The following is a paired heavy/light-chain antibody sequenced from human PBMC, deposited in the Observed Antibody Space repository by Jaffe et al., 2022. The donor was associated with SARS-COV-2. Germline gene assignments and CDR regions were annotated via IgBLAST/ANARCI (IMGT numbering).Heavy chain of an antibody. J-gene: IGHJ6*02. D-gene: IGHD3-9*01. CDR1: GFTFSSYS. Sequence: EVQLVESGGGLVKPGGSLRLSCAASGFTFSSYSMNWVRQAPGKGLEWVSSISSSSSYIYYADSVKGRFTISRDNAKNSLYLQMNSLRAEDTAVYYCARPAGLDDILTGYFPVWDYGMDVWGQGTTVTVSS. CDR3: ARPAGLDDILTGYFPVWDYGMDV. V-gene: IGHV3-21*01. CDR2: ISSSSSYI.
Light chain of an antibody. V-gene: IGKV3-15*01. CDR3: QQYNNWPPLT. Sequence: EIVMTQSPATLSVSPGERATLSCRASQSVSSNLAWYQQKPGQAPRLLIYGASTRATGIPARFSGSGSGTEFTLTISSLQSEDFAVYYCQQYNNWPPLTFGPGTKVDIK. J-gene: IGKJ3*01. CDR2: GAS. CDR1: QSVSSN.